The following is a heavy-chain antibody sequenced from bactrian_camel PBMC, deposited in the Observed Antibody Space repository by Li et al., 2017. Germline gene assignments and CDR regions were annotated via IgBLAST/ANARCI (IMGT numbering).Heavy chain of an antibody. CDR1: GDAGSQYC. CDR2: LHNGGAS. Sequence: VQLVESGGGSCTVSGDAGSQYCIVWFHQAPGKEREAVAGLHNGGASWLAPSVEGRFTVPRDNAKNTLTLQMNGLKTEDTAVYYCATDTSPEYCTDRYCPVLGRGTQVTVS. D-gene: IGHD2*01. J-gene: IGHJ4*01. V-gene: IGHV3S28*01.